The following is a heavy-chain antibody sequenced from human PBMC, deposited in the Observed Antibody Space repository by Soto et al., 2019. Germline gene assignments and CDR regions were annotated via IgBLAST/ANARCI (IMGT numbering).Heavy chain of an antibody. J-gene: IGHJ4*02. CDR2: IYTSRST. CDR1: GGSISSYY. CDR3: ARGLCEYSSSY. D-gene: IGHD6-6*01. Sequence: SETLSLTCTVSGGSISSYYWSWIRQPAGKGLEWIGRIYTSRSTNYNPSLKSRVTMSVDTSKNQFPLKLSSVTAADTAVYYCARGLCEYSSSYWGQGTLVTVSS. V-gene: IGHV4-4*07.